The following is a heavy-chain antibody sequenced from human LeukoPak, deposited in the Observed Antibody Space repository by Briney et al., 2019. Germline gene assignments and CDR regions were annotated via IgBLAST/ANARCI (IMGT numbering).Heavy chain of an antibody. V-gene: IGHV3-30*04. CDR3: ARDGWEYQLLYHFDY. CDR2: ISYDGSNK. Sequence: PGRSLRLSCAASGFTFSSYAMYWVRQAPGKGLEWVAVISYDGSNKYYADSVKGRFTISRDNSKNTLFLQMNSLRAEDTAVYYCARDGWEYQLLYHFDYWGQGTLVTVSS. D-gene: IGHD2-2*02. J-gene: IGHJ4*02. CDR1: GFTFSSYA.